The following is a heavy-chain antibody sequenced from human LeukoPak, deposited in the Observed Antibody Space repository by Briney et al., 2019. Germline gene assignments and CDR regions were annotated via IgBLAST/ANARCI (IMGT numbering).Heavy chain of an antibody. CDR1: GGSFSGYY. CDR3: ARGPGGKYSGYDWDY. V-gene: IGHV4-59*01. J-gene: IGHJ4*02. D-gene: IGHD5-12*01. Sequence: SETLSLTCAVYGGSFSGYYWSWIRQPPGKGLEWIAYLYYSESTKSNPSLKSRVTTSVDMSKNQFSLKLSSVTAADTAVYYCARGPGGKYSGYDWDYWGQGILVTVSS. CDR2: LYYSEST.